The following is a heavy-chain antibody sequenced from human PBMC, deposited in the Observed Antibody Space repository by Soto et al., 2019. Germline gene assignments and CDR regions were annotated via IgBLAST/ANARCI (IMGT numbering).Heavy chain of an antibody. CDR3: ATRRGEGYTDY. J-gene: IGHJ4*02. V-gene: IGHV1-69*02. D-gene: IGHD3-10*01. CDR2: IIPILGIA. Sequence: QVQLVQSGAEVKKPGYSVNVSCKASGGTFSGYTISWVRQAPGQGLEWMGRIIPILGIANYAQKFQGRVTITAYKSTSTACIVLSRLRSEATALSYCATRRGEGYTDYWGQGTLVTVSS. CDR1: GGTFSGYT.